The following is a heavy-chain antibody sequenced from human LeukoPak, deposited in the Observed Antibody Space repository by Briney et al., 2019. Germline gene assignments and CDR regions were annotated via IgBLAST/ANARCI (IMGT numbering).Heavy chain of an antibody. D-gene: IGHD3-9*01. CDR1: GFTFNSYW. V-gene: IGHV3-33*08. CDR3: ATDISTHYFGS. Sequence: GGSLRLSCAASGFTFNSYWMNWVRQAPGKGLEWVTFIWYDASNKYYAESVKGRFTISRDNSRNTVFLQMNSLRAEDTAIYYCATDISTHYFGSWGQGTLVTVSS. CDR2: IWYDASNK. J-gene: IGHJ4*02.